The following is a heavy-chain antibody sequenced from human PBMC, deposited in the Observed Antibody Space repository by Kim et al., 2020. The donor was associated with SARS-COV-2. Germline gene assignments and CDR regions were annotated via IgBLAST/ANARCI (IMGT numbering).Heavy chain of an antibody. J-gene: IGHJ4*02. Sequence: SETLSLTCTVSGGSISSGGYYWSWIRQHPGKGLEWIGYIYYSGSTYYNPSLKSRVTISVDTSKNQFSLKLSSVTAADKAVYYCASNNPRGYSYGPTPFDYWGQGTLVTVSS. CDR3: ASNNPRGYSYGPTPFDY. D-gene: IGHD5-18*01. CDR2: IYYSGST. CDR1: GGSISSGGYY. V-gene: IGHV4-31*03.